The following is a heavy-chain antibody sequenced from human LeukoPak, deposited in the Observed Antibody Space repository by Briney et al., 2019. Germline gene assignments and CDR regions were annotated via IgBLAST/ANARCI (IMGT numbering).Heavy chain of an antibody. D-gene: IGHD4-17*01. Sequence: PSETLSLTCAVYGGSFSGYYWRWIRQPPGKGLEWIGEINHSGSTNYNPSLKSRVTISVDTSKNQFSLKLSSVTAADTAVYYCARDLWGPTVNGGIDYWGQGTLVTVSS. CDR3: ARDLWGPTVNGGIDY. V-gene: IGHV4-34*01. CDR1: GGSFSGYY. CDR2: INHSGST. J-gene: IGHJ4*02.